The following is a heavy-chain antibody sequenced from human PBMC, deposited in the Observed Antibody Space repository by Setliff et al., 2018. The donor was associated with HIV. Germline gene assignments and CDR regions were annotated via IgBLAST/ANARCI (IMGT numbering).Heavy chain of an antibody. D-gene: IGHD2-8*01. J-gene: IGHJ4*02. CDR1: GGSVSSRGYY. Sequence: SETLSLTCTVSGGSVSSRGYYWGWIRQPPGKGPEWIANILYGGNTYYNPSLKSRVTISVDTSKNQFSLKLSSVTAADTAVYYCARERSLISTRRYFDSWGQGTLVTVSS. V-gene: IGHV4-39*07. CDR3: ARERSLISTRRYFDS. CDR2: ILYGGNT.